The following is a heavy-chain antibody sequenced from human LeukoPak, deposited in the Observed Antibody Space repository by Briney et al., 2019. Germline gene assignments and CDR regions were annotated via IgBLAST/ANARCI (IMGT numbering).Heavy chain of an antibody. CDR1: GFTFRSYW. CDR2: IKQDGSEK. Sequence: GSLRLSCAASGFTFRSYWMSWVRQAPGKGLEWVANIKQDGSEKYYVDSVKGRFTISRDNAKNSLDLLMNSLRAEDTAIYYCAKQAYDSPRTDFDYWGQGTLVTVSS. V-gene: IGHV3-7*05. J-gene: IGHJ4*02. CDR3: AKQAYDSPRTDFDY. D-gene: IGHD3-22*01.